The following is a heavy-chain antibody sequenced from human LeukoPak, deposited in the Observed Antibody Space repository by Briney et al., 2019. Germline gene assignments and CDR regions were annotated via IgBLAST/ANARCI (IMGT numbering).Heavy chain of an antibody. CDR2: IYSGGST. CDR1: GFTFSSYA. D-gene: IGHD3-22*01. V-gene: IGHV3-23*03. CDR3: AKTSAYFEY. J-gene: IGHJ4*02. Sequence: GGSLRLSCAASGFTFSSYAMSWVRQAPGKGLEWVSVIYSGGSTYYADSVKGRFTISRDNSKNTLYLQMNSLRVEDTAVYYCAKTSAYFEYWGQGTLVTVSS.